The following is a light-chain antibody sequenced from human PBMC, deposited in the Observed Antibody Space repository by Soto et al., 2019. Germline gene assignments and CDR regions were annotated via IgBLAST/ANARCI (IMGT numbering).Light chain of an antibody. CDR3: QQYYTYPRT. J-gene: IGKJ1*01. Sequence: AIRMTQSPSSFSASTGDRVTITCRASQSISSYLAWYQQKPGQAPKLLVYAASTLQSGVPSRFSGSGSGTDFTLTLSCLQSEDFATYYCQQYYTYPRTFGQGTKVEIK. CDR1: QSISSY. V-gene: IGKV1-8*01. CDR2: AAS.